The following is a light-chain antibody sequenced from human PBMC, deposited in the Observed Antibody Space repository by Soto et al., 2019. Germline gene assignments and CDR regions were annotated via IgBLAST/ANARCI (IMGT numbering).Light chain of an antibody. CDR2: NNN. V-gene: IGLV1-44*01. Sequence: QSVLIQPPSASATPGQRVTISCSGSSSNIGGNTVSWYQQLPGTAPRLLMYNNNQRPSGVPDQISGSKSGTSASLAISGLQSDDEADYYCASWDDSLNGGVFGGGTKLTVL. CDR1: SSNIGGNT. J-gene: IGLJ3*02. CDR3: ASWDDSLNGGV.